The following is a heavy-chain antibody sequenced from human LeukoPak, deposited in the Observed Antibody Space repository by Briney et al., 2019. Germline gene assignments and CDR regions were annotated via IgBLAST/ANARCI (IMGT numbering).Heavy chain of an antibody. CDR3: ALLVGTVGTPYYYYCVDV. V-gene: IGHV1-2*02. Sequence: ASVKVSCKASGYTFTDYYMHWVRQAPGQGLEWMGCINPNSGGTNYAPRFQGRVTMTRDTSISTAYMDLSRLRSDDTAVYYCALLVGTVGTPYYYYCVDVWGQGTTVTVSS. J-gene: IGHJ6*02. CDR1: GYTFTDYY. CDR2: INPNSGGT. D-gene: IGHD5-12*01.